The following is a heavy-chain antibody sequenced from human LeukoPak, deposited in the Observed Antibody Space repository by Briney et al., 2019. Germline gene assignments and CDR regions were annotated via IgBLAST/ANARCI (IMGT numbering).Heavy chain of an antibody. CDR3: ARVPAPYYYDSSGYSADY. CDR2: MNPNSGNT. Sequence: ASVKVSCKASGYTFTSYDINWVRQATGQGLEWMGWMNPNSGNTNYAQKLQGRVTMTTDTSTSTAYMELRSLRSDDTAVYYCARVPAPYYYDSSGYSADYWGQGTLVTVSS. CDR1: GYTFTSYD. V-gene: IGHV1-18*01. D-gene: IGHD3-22*01. J-gene: IGHJ4*02.